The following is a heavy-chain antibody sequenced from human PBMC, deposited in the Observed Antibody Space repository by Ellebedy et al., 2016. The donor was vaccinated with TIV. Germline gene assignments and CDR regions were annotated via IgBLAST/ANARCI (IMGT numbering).Heavy chain of an antibody. CDR1: GLTFSSYW. CDR2: VNSDGSST. Sequence: GESLKISCAASGLTFSSYWMHWVRQAPGKGLVWVSRVNSDGSSTTYADSVKGRFIISRDNAKHTLYLQMNSLRGEDTAVYYCVSSSPVIDYWGQGTLVTVSS. J-gene: IGHJ4*02. V-gene: IGHV3-74*01. CDR3: VSSSPVIDY. D-gene: IGHD6-13*01.